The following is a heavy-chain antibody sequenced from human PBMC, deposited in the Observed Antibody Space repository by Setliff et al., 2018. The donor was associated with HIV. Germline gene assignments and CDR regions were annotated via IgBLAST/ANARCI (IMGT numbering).Heavy chain of an antibody. CDR2: IYYSGST. V-gene: IGHV4-39*07. CDR3: ARGVGRFGVVTWFNP. J-gene: IGHJ5*02. D-gene: IGHD3-3*01. Sequence: PSETLSLTCTVSGGSISSSSYYWGWIRQPPGKGLEWIGSIYYSGSTYYNPSLKSRVTISVDTSKNQFSLKLSSVTAADTAVYYCARGVGRFGVVTWFNPWGYGVLVTVSS. CDR1: GGSISSSSYY.